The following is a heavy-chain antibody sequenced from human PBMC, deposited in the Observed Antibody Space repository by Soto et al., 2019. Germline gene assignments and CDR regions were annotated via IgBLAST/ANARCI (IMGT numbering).Heavy chain of an antibody. Sequence: GGSLRLSCATSGFNFNNYAMSWVRQAPGERLEWVSFISSSGGTTYYADSVKGRFTISRDNSRNTVFLQMNTLGAEDTAIYYCAKDPPSPWTANWVDPWGKGTLVTVSS. CDR3: AKDPPSPWTANWVDP. J-gene: IGHJ5*02. CDR1: GFNFNNYA. CDR2: ISSSGGTT. V-gene: IGHV3-23*01. D-gene: IGHD5-12*01.